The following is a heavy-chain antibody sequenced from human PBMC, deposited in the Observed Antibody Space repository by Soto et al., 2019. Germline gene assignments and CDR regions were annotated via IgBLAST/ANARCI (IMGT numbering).Heavy chain of an antibody. CDR3: SRGYIAMDE. V-gene: IGHV3-21*01. J-gene: IGHJ4*02. Sequence: EVQVVDSGGGLVKPGGSLRLSCAASGFTFSTYTMNWVRQAPGKGLEWVSSISSSSNYIYYEDSVKGRFTISRDNAKNSLYLQMNSLRAEDTAVYYCSRGYIAMDEWGQGTLVTVSS. CDR1: GFTFSTYT. D-gene: IGHD3-10*01. CDR2: ISSSSNYI.